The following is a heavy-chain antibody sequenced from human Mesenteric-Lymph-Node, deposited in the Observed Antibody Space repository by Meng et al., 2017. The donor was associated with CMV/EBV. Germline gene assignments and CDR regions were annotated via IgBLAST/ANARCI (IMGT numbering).Heavy chain of an antibody. CDR2: IYSGGST. V-gene: IGHV3-53*01. CDR1: GFTVSSNY. J-gene: IGHJ5*02. CDR3: ARERYCSSTSCSTLPWFDP. Sequence: SLKISCAASGFTVSSNYMSWVRQAPGKGLEWVSVIYSGGSTYYADSVKGRFTISRDNSKNTLYLQMNSLRAEDTAVYYCARERYCSSTSCSTLPWFDPWGQGTLVTVSS. D-gene: IGHD2-2*01.